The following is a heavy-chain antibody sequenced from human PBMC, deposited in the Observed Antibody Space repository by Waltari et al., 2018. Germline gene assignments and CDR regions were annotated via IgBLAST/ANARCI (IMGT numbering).Heavy chain of an antibody. D-gene: IGHD3-3*01. Sequence: QVQLQESGPGLVKPSETLSLTCTVSVASISSYYWSWIRQPPGKGLEWIGYIYYSGGTNYNPSLKRRVTISVDTSKNQFSLKLSSVTAADTAVYYCARVSRSGTVNYWGQGTLVTVSS. V-gene: IGHV4-59*01. CDR3: ARVSRSGTVNY. J-gene: IGHJ4*02. CDR2: IYYSGGT. CDR1: VASISSYY.